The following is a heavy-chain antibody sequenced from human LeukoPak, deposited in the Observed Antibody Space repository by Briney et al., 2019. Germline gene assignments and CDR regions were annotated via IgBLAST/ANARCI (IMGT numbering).Heavy chain of an antibody. V-gene: IGHV3-48*01. CDR3: ARDERWLEFDY. CDR1: GFTFSSYS. J-gene: IGHJ4*02. D-gene: IGHD5-24*01. Sequence: XGSLRLSCAASGFTFSSYSMNWVGQAPGKGVEWVSYISSSSSTIYYADSVKGRFTISRDNAKNSLYLQMNSLRAEDTAVYYCARDERWLEFDYWGQGTLVTVSS. CDR2: ISSSSSTI.